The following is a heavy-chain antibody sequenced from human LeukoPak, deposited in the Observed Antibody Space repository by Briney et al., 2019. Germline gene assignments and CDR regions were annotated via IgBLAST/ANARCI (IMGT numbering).Heavy chain of an antibody. CDR2: INHSGST. V-gene: IGHV4-34*01. J-gene: IGHJ4*02. CDR3: AKVIGNSYVGDY. Sequence: PSETLSLTCAVYGGSFSGYYWSWIRQPPGKGLEWIGEINHSGSTNYNPSLKSRVTISVDTSKNQFSLKLSSVTAEDTAVYYCAKVIGNSYVGDYWGQGTLVTVSS. D-gene: IGHD3-16*01. CDR1: GGSFSGYY.